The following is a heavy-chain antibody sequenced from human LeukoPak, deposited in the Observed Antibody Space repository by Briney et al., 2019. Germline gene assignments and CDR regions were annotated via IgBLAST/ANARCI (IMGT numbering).Heavy chain of an antibody. Sequence: PSETLSLTCAVYGGSFSGYYWSWIRQPPXXXLEWIGEINHSGSTNYNPSLKSRVTISVDTSKNQFSLKLSSVTAADTAVYYCARGGGYSSGWYTVYYFDYWGQGTLVTVSS. V-gene: IGHV4-34*01. D-gene: IGHD6-19*01. CDR3: ARGGGYSSGWYTVYYFDY. CDR2: INHSGST. CDR1: GGSFSGYY. J-gene: IGHJ4*02.